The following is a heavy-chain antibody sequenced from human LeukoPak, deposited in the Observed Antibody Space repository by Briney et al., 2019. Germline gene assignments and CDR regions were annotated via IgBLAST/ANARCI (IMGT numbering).Heavy chain of an antibody. CDR2: INPSGGST. Sequence: ASVKVSCKASGYTFTSYYMHWVRQAPGQGLEWMGIINPSGGSTSYAQKFQGRVTMTRDTSTSTVYMELSSLRSEDTAVYYCARDGGSGSYGYYGMDVWGQGTTVTVS. V-gene: IGHV1-46*01. D-gene: IGHD3-10*01. J-gene: IGHJ6*02. CDR1: GYTFTSYY. CDR3: ARDGGSGSYGYYGMDV.